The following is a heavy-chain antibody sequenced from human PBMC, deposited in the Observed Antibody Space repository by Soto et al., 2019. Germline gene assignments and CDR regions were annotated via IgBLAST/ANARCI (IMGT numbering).Heavy chain of an antibody. J-gene: IGHJ6*02. V-gene: IGHV3-30*18. CDR1: GFTFISYG. Sequence: GGSLRLSCAASGFTFISYGMHWVRQAPGKGLEWVAVISYDGSNKYYADSVKGRFTISRDNSKNTLYLQMNSLRAEDTAVYYCAKDRNRNHWNYYYYGMDVWGQGTTVTVSS. CDR2: ISYDGSNK. CDR3: AKDRNRNHWNYYYYGMDV. D-gene: IGHD1-1*01.